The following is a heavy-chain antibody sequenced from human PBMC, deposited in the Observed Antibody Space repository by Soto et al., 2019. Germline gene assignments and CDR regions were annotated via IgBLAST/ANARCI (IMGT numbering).Heavy chain of an antibody. J-gene: IGHJ4*02. D-gene: IGHD3-10*01. CDR2: INACNGNT. V-gene: IGHV1-18*04. Sequence: ASVKVSCKASGYTFASYGISWVRQAPGQGLEWMGWINACNGNTSYAQKFQGRVTMTTDTSTSTAYMELSSLRSEDTAVYYCARGGPPIDYWAQGTLVTVSS. CDR1: GYTFASYG. CDR3: ARGGPPIDY.